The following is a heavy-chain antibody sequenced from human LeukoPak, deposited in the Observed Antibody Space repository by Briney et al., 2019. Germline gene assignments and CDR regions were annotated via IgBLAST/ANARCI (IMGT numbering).Heavy chain of an antibody. CDR2: MNPNSGNT. J-gene: IGHJ4*02. CDR1: GYTFTSYD. V-gene: IGHV1-8*01. CDR3: ARVRRWLPYYFDY. D-gene: IGHD5-12*01. Sequence: GASVKVSCKASGYTFTSYDINWVRQATGQGLEWMGWMNPNSGNTGYAQKLQGRVTMTTDTSTSTAYMELRSLRSDDTAVYYCARVRRWLPYYFDYWGQGTLVTVPS.